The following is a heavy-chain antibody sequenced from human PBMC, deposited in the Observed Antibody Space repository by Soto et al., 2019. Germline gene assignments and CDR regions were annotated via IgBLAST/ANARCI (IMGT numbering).Heavy chain of an antibody. CDR2: ISYSGST. Sequence: QVQLQESGPGLVKPSDTLSLTCAVSGYSISSSNWWGWIRQPPGKGLEWTGYISYSGSTYYNPSLKSRVTMSVDTSKNQFSLELTSVTAVDTAVYYCARNTGGTRGPYFDYWGQGALVTVSS. J-gene: IGHJ4*02. CDR3: ARNTGGTRGPYFDY. V-gene: IGHV4-28*01. CDR1: GYSISSSNW. D-gene: IGHD1-1*01.